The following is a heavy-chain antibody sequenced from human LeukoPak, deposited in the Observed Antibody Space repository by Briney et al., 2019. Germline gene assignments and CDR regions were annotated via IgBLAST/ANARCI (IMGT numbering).Heavy chain of an antibody. CDR2: ISPSGSTI. J-gene: IGHJ6*02. V-gene: IGHV3-48*04. Sequence: GGSLRLSCAASGFTFSSYAMHWVRQAPGTGLEWVSYISPSGSTIYYADSVKGRFTISRDNAKNSLYLQMNSLRAEDTAVYFCARGHYGMDVWGQGTTVTVSS. CDR1: GFTFSSYA. CDR3: ARGHYGMDV.